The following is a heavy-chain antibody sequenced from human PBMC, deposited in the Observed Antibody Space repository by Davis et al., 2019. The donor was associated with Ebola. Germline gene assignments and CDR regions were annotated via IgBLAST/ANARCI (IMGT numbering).Heavy chain of an antibody. CDR1: GFTVSDNY. V-gene: IGHV3-53*01. J-gene: IGHJ6*04. CDR2: LYIGGNT. Sequence: GESLKISCAASGFTVSDNYMNWVRQAPGKGLEWVSSLYIGGNTYYADSVRGRFTVSRDESENILYLQMNSLRAEDTAMYYCARDAPMDVWGKGTTVTVSS. CDR3: ARDAPMDV.